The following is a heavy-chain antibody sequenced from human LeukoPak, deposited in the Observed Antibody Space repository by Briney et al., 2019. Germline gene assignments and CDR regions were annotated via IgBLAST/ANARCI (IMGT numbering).Heavy chain of an antibody. J-gene: IGHJ4*02. Sequence: SGGSLRLSCAASGFTFSSYSMNWVRQAPGKWLEWVSSISSSSSYIYYADSVKGRFTISRDNAKNSLYLQMNSLRAEDTAVYYCARDVMITFGIPIDYWGQGTLVTVSS. CDR1: GFTFSSYS. V-gene: IGHV3-21*01. CDR3: ARDVMITFGIPIDY. CDR2: ISSSSSYI. D-gene: IGHD3-16*01.